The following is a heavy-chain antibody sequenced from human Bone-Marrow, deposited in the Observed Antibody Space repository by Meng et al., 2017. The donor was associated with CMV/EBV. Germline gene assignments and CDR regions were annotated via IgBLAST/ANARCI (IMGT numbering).Heavy chain of an antibody. V-gene: IGHV4-59*12. CDR3: AGEIGLTGTLDY. J-gene: IGHJ4*02. D-gene: IGHD1-20*01. CDR1: GGSISSYY. Sequence: SETLSLTCTVSGGSISSYYWSWIRQPPGKGLEWIGYIYYSGSTIYNPSLKSRVTISVDTSKNQFSRKLSSVTAADTAVYYCAGEIGLTGTLDYWGQGTLVTVSS. CDR2: IYYSGST.